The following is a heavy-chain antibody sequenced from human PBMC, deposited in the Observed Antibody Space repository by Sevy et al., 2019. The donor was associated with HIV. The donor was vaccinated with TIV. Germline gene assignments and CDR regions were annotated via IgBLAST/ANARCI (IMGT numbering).Heavy chain of an antibody. CDR1: GFTFSSYA. D-gene: IGHD3-22*01. CDR2: ISGSGGST. J-gene: IGHJ4*02. V-gene: IGHV3-23*01. CDR3: AKDQNGDYYDSSGYGY. Sequence: GGSLRLSCAASGFTFSSYAMSWVRQAPGKGLEWVSAISGSGGSTYYADSVKGRFTISRDNSKNTQYLQMNSLRAEDTAVYYCAKDQNGDYYDSSGYGYWGQGTLVTVSS.